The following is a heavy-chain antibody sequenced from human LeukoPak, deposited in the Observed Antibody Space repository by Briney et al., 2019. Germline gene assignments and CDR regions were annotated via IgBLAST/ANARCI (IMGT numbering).Heavy chain of an antibody. CDR2: ITGSGTST. CDR3: AWSGYPFDY. V-gene: IGHV3-23*01. J-gene: IGHJ4*02. Sequence: GGSLRLSCVASGFTFSNYAMSWVRQTPEKGLEWVSSITGSGTSTYYRDSVKGRFTISRDNSKNTLYLQMNSLRAEDTAVYYCAWSGYPFDYWGQGNPGHRLL. D-gene: IGHD3-3*01. CDR1: GFTFSNYA.